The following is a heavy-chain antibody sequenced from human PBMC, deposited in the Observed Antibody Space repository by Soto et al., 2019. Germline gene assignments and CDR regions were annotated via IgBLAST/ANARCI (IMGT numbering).Heavy chain of an antibody. CDR2: IYYSGTT. Sequence: PSETLSLTCTVSGGSISNYYWRWIRQPPGKGLEWIGYIYYSGTTNYNPSLKSRVTISVDTSKNQFSLKLSSVTAADTAVYYCARQGGGAYFGYWGQGALVPVSS. D-gene: IGHD3-16*01. V-gene: IGHV4-59*08. J-gene: IGHJ4*02. CDR3: ARQGGGAYFGY. CDR1: GGSISNYY.